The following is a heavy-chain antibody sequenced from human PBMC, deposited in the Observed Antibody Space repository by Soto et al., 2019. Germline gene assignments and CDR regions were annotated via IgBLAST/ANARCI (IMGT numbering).Heavy chain of an antibody. CDR2: IYYSGST. V-gene: IGHV4-59*01. CDR3: ARNSDLRGYSNGWFDP. Sequence: SETLSLTCTVSGGSISSYYWSWIRQPPGKGLEWIGYIYYSGSTNYNPSLKSRVTMSVDTSKNQFSLKLSSVTAADTAVYYCARNSDLRGYSNGWFDPWGQGTLVTVSS. D-gene: IGHD6-25*01. J-gene: IGHJ5*02. CDR1: GGSISSYY.